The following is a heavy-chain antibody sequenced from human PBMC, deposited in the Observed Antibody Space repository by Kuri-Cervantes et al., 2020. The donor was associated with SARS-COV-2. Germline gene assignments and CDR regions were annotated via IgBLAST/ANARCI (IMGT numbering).Heavy chain of an antibody. J-gene: IGHJ6*01. D-gene: IGHD3-3*01. CDR2: IIPIFGTA. Sequence: SVKVSCKASGGTFSSYAISWVRQAPGQGLEWMGGIIPIFGTANYAQKFQGRVTITADESTSTAHMELSSLRSEDTAVYYCARANRKGDYDFWSGYSEDYYYGMDVWGQGNTVHGAS. V-gene: IGHV1-69*13. CDR3: ARANRKGDYDFWSGYSEDYYYGMDV. CDR1: GGTFSSYA.